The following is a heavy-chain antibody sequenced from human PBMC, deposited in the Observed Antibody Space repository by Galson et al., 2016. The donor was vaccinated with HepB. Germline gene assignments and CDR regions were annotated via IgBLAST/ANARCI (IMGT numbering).Heavy chain of an antibody. J-gene: IGHJ4*02. D-gene: IGHD3-10*01. V-gene: IGHV2-5*02. Sequence: PALVKPTQTLTLTCTSSGFSLNTSEVGVGWVRQPPGKALEWLALIYWDGDKHYSPSLKSRLTITKDTSKNQVVLRMTNMDPVDTATYYCTQRVDYFGSGTYLPGVDYGGQGTLVTVSS. CDR3: TQRVDYFGSGTYLPGVDY. CDR2: IYWDGDK. CDR1: GFSLNTSEVG.